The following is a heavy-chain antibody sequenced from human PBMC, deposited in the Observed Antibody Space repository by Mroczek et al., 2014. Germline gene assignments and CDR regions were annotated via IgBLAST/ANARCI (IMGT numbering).Heavy chain of an antibody. CDR3: ASPSSIAARRGYYYYGMDV. CDR1: GYSFTSYW. V-gene: IGHV5-51*01. J-gene: IGHJ6*02. Sequence: VQLQESGAEVKKPGESLKISCKGSGYSFTSYWIGWVRQMPGKGLEWMGIICPGDSDTRYSPSFQGQVTISADKSISTAYLQWSSLKASDTAMYYCASPSSIAARRGYYYYGMDVWGQGTTVTVSS. CDR2: ICPGDSDT. D-gene: IGHD6-6*01.